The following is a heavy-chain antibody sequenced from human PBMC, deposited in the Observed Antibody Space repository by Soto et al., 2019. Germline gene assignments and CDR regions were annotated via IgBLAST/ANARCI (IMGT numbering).Heavy chain of an antibody. CDR1: GGTFSSYA. Sequence: SVTVSCKASGGTFSSYAISWVRQAPGQGLEWMGGIIPIFGTANYAQKFQGRVTITADESTSTAYMELSSLRSEDTAVYYCARAWVVDVDGLYGMDVWGQGTTVTVSS. CDR2: IIPIFGTA. J-gene: IGHJ6*02. V-gene: IGHV1-69*13. CDR3: ARAWVVDVDGLYGMDV. D-gene: IGHD2-15*01.